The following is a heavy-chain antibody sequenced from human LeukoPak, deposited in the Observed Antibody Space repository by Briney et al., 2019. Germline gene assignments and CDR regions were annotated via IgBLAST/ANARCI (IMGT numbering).Heavy chain of an antibody. CDR3: ARGSLRFLEWLPLNY. Sequence: GGSLRLSCAASGFTFSSYWMHWVRQAPGKGLVWVSRINTDGSSTSYADSVKGRFTISRDNAKNTLYLQMNSLRAEDTAVYYCARGSLRFLEWLPLNYWGQGTLVTVSS. V-gene: IGHV3-74*01. D-gene: IGHD3-3*01. J-gene: IGHJ4*02. CDR1: GFTFSSYW. CDR2: INTDGSST.